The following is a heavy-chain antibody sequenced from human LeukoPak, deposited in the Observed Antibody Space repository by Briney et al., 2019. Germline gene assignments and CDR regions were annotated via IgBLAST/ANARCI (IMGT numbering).Heavy chain of an antibody. Sequence: GASVTVSCTASGGTFSSYAISWVRQAPGQGLEWMGGIIPIFGTANYAQKFQGRVTITADKSTSTAYMELSSLRSEDTAVYYCARHPKILAAGTLYYFDYWGQGTLVTVSS. CDR1: GGTFSSYA. D-gene: IGHD6-13*01. J-gene: IGHJ4*02. V-gene: IGHV1-69*06. CDR3: ARHPKILAAGTLYYFDY. CDR2: IIPIFGTA.